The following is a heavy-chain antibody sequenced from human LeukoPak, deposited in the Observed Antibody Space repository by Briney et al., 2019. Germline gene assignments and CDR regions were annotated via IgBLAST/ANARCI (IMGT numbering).Heavy chain of an antibody. V-gene: IGHV3-20*04. CDR1: GFTFDDYG. Sequence: GGSLRLSCAASGFTFDDYGMSWVRQAPGKGLEWVSGINWNGGSTGYADSVKGRFTISRDNAKNSLYLQMNSLRAEDTALYYCARDTSSSYGSGSDYWGQGTLVTVSP. D-gene: IGHD3-10*01. CDR3: ARDTSSSYGSGSDY. J-gene: IGHJ4*02. CDR2: INWNGGST.